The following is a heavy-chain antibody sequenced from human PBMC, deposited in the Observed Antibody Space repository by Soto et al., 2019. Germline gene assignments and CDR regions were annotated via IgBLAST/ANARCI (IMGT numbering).Heavy chain of an antibody. D-gene: IGHD1-26*01. CDR3: GIRALCTVSAFLLNRSSDL. J-gene: IGHJ2*01. Sequence: IRTTPGKGLEWIGNIYYSENTYYNPSLKSRVTISVDTSKNQFSLRLTSVTASVFAVDYDGIRALCTVSAFLLNRSSDL. V-gene: IGHV4-39*01. CDR2: IYYSENT.